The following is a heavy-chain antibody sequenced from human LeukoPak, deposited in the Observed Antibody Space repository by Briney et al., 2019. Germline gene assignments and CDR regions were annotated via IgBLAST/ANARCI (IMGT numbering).Heavy chain of an antibody. CDR3: ARVGSSEYGDYVLPQYYYYMDV. Sequence: GGSLRLSCAASGFTFSSYAMHWVRQAPGKGLEYVSAISSNGGSTYYANSVKGRFTISRDNSKNTLYLQMGSLRAEDMAVYYCARVGSSEYGDYVLPQYYYYMDVWGKGTTVTVSS. CDR1: GFTFSSYA. CDR2: ISSNGGST. D-gene: IGHD4-17*01. J-gene: IGHJ6*03. V-gene: IGHV3-64*01.